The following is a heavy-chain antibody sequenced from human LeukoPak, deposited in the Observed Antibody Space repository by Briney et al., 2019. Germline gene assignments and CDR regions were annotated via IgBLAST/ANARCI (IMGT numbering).Heavy chain of an antibody. CDR3: AKGQYSQWELAY. D-gene: IGHD1-26*01. Sequence: GGSLRLSCAASGFTFSSYAMHWVRQAPGRGLEWVAVISYDGSNKYYADSVKGRFTISRDNSKNTLYLQMNSLRAEDTAVYYCAKGQYSQWELAYWGQGTLVTVSS. V-gene: IGHV3-30-3*01. J-gene: IGHJ4*02. CDR1: GFTFSSYA. CDR2: ISYDGSNK.